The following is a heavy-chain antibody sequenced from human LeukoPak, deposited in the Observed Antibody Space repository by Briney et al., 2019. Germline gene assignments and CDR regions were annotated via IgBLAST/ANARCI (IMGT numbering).Heavy chain of an antibody. J-gene: IGHJ4*02. V-gene: IGHV3-23*01. D-gene: IGHD4-11*01. CDR2: ISGRDTNT. CDR1: GFTFSTYG. Sequence: GGSLRLSCAASGFTFSTYGMSWVRQAPGKGLEWVSAISGRDTNTYYADSVEGRFTISRDNSKNTLCLQMNSLRAEDTAVYYCAKRSDYNNTGNYFDSWGQGTPVTVSS. CDR3: AKRSDYNNTGNYFDS.